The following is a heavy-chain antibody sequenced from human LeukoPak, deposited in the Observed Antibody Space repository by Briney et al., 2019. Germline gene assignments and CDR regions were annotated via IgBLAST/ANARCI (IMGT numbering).Heavy chain of an antibody. J-gene: IGHJ6*02. CDR2: ISFDGSNE. CDR3: AREEHDYVWGSYRYYYYYGIDV. CDR1: GYTFTSYY. V-gene: IGHV3-30*03. Sequence: SCKASGYTFTSYYMHWVRQSPGRGLEWVSFISFDGSNEFYADSLKGRFTISRDNSKDTLYLQMDSLRAEDTALYYCAREEHDYVWGSYRYYYYYGIDVWGQGTTVTVSS. D-gene: IGHD3-16*02.